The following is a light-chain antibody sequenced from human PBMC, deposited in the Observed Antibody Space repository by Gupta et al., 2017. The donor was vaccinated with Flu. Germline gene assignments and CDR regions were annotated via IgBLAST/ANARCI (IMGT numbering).Light chain of an antibody. Sequence: SSALPQPPSVSVSPGKTARITGSGDVLAKKYARWFQQKPGQVPLLMIYKDSERPSGTPGRFSGSGAGTTATVTISGAKREEEADYYCYAATDNNVGVFGGGTKLTVL. V-gene: IGLV3-27*01. CDR1: VLAKKY. CDR2: KDS. CDR3: YAATDNNVGV. J-gene: IGLJ3*02.